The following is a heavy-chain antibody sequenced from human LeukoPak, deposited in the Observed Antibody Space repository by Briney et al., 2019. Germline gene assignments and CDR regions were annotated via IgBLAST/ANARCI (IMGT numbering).Heavy chain of an antibody. CDR2: FDPEDGET. D-gene: IGHD3-3*01. V-gene: IGHV1-24*01. J-gene: IGHJ4*02. CDR3: ATPAGEGFLEWLLFDY. CDR1: GYTLTELP. Sequence: ASVKVSCKVSGYTLTELPMHWVRQAPGKGLEWVGGFDPEDGETIYAQKFQGRVTMTEDTSTDTAYMELSSLRSEDTAVYYCATPAGEGFLEWLLFDYWGQGTLVTVSS.